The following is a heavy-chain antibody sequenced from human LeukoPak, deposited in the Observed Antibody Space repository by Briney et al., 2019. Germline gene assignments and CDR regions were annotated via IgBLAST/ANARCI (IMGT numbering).Heavy chain of an antibody. CDR1: GYTFTSYG. V-gene: IGHV1-18*01. CDR2: ISAYNGNT. J-gene: IGHJ3*02. Sequence: GASVKVSCKASGYTFTSYGISWVRPAPGQGLEWMGWISAYNGNTNYAQKLQGRVTMTTDTSTSTAYMEQRSLRSDDTAVYDCAKIRITMVRGVINHDAFDIWGQGTMVTVSS. CDR3: AKIRITMVRGVINHDAFDI. D-gene: IGHD3-10*01.